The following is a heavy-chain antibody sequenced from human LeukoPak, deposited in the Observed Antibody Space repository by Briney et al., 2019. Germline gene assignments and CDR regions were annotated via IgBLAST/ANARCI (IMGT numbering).Heavy chain of an antibody. V-gene: IGHV6-1*01. J-gene: IGHJ1*01. Sequence: SQTLSLTRVLSGDSVSGKTGAWNWIRQSRSSGLEWLGRTYSRSKWFNDYALSVKSRITINADTSKNLFSLQLNSVTPEDTAVYYCVREGSRSTFQDWGQGTLVTVSS. D-gene: IGHD2-2*01. CDR2: TYSRSKWFN. CDR1: GDSVSGKTGA. CDR3: VREGSRSTFQD.